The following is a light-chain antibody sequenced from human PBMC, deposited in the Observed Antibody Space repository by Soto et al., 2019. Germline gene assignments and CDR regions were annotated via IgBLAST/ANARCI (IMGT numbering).Light chain of an antibody. CDR1: QSVTNSY. Sequence: EIVLTQSPDTLSLSPGEGATLSCRASQSVTNSYLAWYQQKPGQAPRLLIYGASTRATGIPARFSGSGSGTEFTLTISSLQSEDFAVYYCQQYNNWPPWTFGQGTKVDI. J-gene: IGKJ1*01. CDR3: QQYNNWPPWT. CDR2: GAS. V-gene: IGKV3-15*01.